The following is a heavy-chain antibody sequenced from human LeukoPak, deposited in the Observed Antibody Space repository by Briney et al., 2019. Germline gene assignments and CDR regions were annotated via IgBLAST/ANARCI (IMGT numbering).Heavy chain of an antibody. J-gene: IGHJ4*02. V-gene: IGHV4-39*01. CDR2: IHYSGTT. Sequence: SETLSLTCTVSGGPISSSGHYCVWIRQPPGEGLEWIGGIHYSGTTYYDTSLKGRMTMSVDTSKNQFFLKLTSLTAADTAVYYCVRYGLETHSFDIWGQGTLVTVSS. CDR3: VRYGLETHSFDI. D-gene: IGHD3-10*01. CDR1: GGPISSSGHY.